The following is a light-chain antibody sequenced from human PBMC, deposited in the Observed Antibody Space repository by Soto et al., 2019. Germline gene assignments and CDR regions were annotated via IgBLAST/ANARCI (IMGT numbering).Light chain of an antibody. CDR1: SSDVGGHKY. CDR3: SSYAGSKYV. J-gene: IGLJ1*01. V-gene: IGLV2-8*01. Sequence: QSALTQPPSASGSPGQSVTISCTGTSSDVGGHKYVSWFQQHPGKAPKLIIYAVTMRPSGVPDRFSGSMSGNTASLTVSGLQAEDEADYYCSSYAGSKYVFGPGTKLTVL. CDR2: AVT.